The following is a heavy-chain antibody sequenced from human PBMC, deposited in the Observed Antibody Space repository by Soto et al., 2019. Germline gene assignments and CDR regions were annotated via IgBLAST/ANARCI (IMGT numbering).Heavy chain of an antibody. J-gene: IGHJ5*02. CDR2: ISGSGGST. V-gene: IGHV3-23*01. Sequence: GGSLRLSCAASGFTFSSYAMSWVRQAPGKGLEWVSAISGSGGSTYYADSVKGRFTISKDNSKNTLYLQMNSLRAEDTAVYYCAKAGLPAAMGRGWFDPWGQGTLVTVSS. CDR3: AKAGLPAAMGRGWFDP. CDR1: GFTFSSYA. D-gene: IGHD2-2*01.